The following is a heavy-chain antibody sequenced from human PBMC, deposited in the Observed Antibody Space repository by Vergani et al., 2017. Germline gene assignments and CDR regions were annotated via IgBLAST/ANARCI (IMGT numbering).Heavy chain of an antibody. J-gene: IGHJ4*02. Sequence: QVQLQQWGAGLLKPSETLSLTCAVYGGSFSGYYWSWIRQPPGKGLEWIGEINHSGSTNYNPSLKSRVTRSVDTDKNQFTLKLSTVTAADTAVYYCARGLVHTNEGGKRNRGVVDYWGQGSLVTVSS. CDR1: GGSFSGYY. V-gene: IGHV4-34*01. CDR3: ARGLVHTNEGGKRNRGVVDY. CDR2: INHSGST. D-gene: IGHD4-23*01.